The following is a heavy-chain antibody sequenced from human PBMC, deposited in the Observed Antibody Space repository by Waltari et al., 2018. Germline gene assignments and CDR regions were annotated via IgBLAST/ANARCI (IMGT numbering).Heavy chain of an antibody. J-gene: IGHJ4*02. V-gene: IGHV2-70*04. CDR2: IDWDGDD. CDR1: GFSLTTTGMR. Sequence: QVTLKESGPTLVKPTQTLTLACTFSGFSLTTTGMRMNWIRQPPGKALEWLARIDWDGDDFYNPSLKTRLTISKDTSRNQVVLRLANMDPADTATYYCARGSGAYTYHFDYWGQGTLVSVSS. D-gene: IGHD3-3*01. CDR3: ARGSGAYTYHFDY.